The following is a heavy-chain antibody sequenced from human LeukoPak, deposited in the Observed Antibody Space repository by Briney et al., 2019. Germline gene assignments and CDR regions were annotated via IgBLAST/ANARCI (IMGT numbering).Heavy chain of an antibody. Sequence: GALRLSCAASGFTFSSYEMNWVRQAPGKGLEWVSYISSSGSTIYYADSVKGRFTISRDNAKNSLYLQMNGLRAEDTAVYYCARDNDGLTDYWGQGTLVTVSS. D-gene: IGHD5-24*01. V-gene: IGHV3-48*03. CDR2: ISSSGSTI. CDR1: GFTFSSYE. CDR3: ARDNDGLTDY. J-gene: IGHJ4*02.